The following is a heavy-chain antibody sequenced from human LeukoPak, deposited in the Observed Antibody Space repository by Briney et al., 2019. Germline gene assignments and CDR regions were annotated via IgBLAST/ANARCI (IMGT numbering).Heavy chain of an antibody. CDR1: GYTFTSYY. J-gene: IGHJ5*02. V-gene: IGHV1-46*01. Sequence: ASVKVSCKASGYTFTSYYMHWVRQAPGQGLEWMGIINPSGGSTSYAQKFQGRVTMTRDMSTSTDYMELTSPTSDDTAVYYCARDNSVGETAWWFDPWGQGTLVTVSS. CDR3: ARDNSVGETAWWFDP. D-gene: IGHD1-26*01. CDR2: INPSGGST.